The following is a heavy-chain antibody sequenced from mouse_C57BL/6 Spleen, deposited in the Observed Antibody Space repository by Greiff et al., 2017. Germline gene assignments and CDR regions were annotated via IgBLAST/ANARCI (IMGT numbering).Heavy chain of an antibody. CDR1: GFTFSSYA. Sequence: EVQLVESGGGLVKPGGSLKLSCAASGFTFSSYAMSWVRQTPEKRLEWVATISDGGSYTYYPDNVKGRFTISRDNAKNNLYLQMSHLKSEDTAMYYCARAGSSDFYYFDYWGQGTTLTVSS. J-gene: IGHJ2*01. D-gene: IGHD1-1*01. CDR2: ISDGGSYT. V-gene: IGHV5-4*01. CDR3: ARAGSSDFYYFDY.